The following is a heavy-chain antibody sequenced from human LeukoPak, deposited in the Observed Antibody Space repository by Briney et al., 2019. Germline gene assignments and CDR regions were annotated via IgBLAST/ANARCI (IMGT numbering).Heavy chain of an antibody. Sequence: SETLSLTCAVYGGSFSDYYWSWIRQPPEKGLEWLGEINHSGSTNYNSSLKSRATISLDTSRNQFSLKLNSVTAADTAVYYCAKSNGYGLIDIWGQGTMVTVSS. CDR1: GGSFSDYY. D-gene: IGHD3-22*01. CDR3: AKSNGYGLIDI. J-gene: IGHJ3*02. CDR2: INHSGST. V-gene: IGHV4-34*01.